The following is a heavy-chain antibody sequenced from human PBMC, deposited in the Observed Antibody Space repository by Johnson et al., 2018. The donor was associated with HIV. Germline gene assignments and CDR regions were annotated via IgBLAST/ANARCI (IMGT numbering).Heavy chain of an antibody. V-gene: IGHV3-7*01. Sequence: VQLVESGGGLVKPGGSLRLSCAASGFTFSYAWMSWVRQAPGKGLEWVANIKQDGSEKYYVDSVKGRFTISRDNAKNSLYLQMNSLRAEDTAVYYCARVLTTRGAFDIWGQGTMVTVSS. CDR3: ARVLTTRGAFDI. CDR1: GFTFSYAW. D-gene: IGHD3-9*01. J-gene: IGHJ3*02. CDR2: IKQDGSEK.